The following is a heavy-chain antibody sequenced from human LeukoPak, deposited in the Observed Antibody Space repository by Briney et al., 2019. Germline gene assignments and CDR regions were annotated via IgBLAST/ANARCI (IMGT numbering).Heavy chain of an antibody. V-gene: IGHV4-39*01. D-gene: IGHD1-1*01. J-gene: IGHJ4*02. CDR3: ARLLYNWNGIDY. CDR2: IYYIGNT. CDR1: GGSISNGAYY. Sequence: PSETLSLTCTVSGGSISNGAYYWGWIRQSPGKGLEWIGTIYYIGNTYYNPALQSRVTISVDTSKNQFSLKLTSVTAADTAVFYCARLLYNWNGIDYWGQGTLVTVSS.